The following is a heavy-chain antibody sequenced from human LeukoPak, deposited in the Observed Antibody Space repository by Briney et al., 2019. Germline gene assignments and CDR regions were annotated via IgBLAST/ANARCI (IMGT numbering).Heavy chain of an antibody. D-gene: IGHD3/OR15-3a*01. V-gene: IGHV3-74*01. CDR2: INTDGSST. CDR1: GFTFSNAW. Sequence: GSLRLSCVASGFTFSNAWMSWVRQAPGKGLVWVSRINTDGSSTSYADSVKGRFTISRDNAKNTLYLQMNSLRAEDTAVYYCAKDREGDFWTNYNWFDPWGQGTLVTVSS. J-gene: IGHJ5*02. CDR3: AKDREGDFWTNYNWFDP.